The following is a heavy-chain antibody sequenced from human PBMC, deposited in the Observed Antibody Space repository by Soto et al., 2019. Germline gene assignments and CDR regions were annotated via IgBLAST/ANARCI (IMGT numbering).Heavy chain of an antibody. J-gene: IGHJ4*02. D-gene: IGHD3-3*01. V-gene: IGHV3-23*01. CDR2: ISGIGGST. CDR3: AKDPFGVVPDY. CDR1: GFTFSSYA. Sequence: RSLRPSCAASGFTFSSYAMSWVRQAPGKGLEWVSAISGIGGSTYYADSVKGRFTISRDNSKNTLYLQMDSLRAEDTAVYYCAKDPFGVVPDYWGQGTLVTVSS.